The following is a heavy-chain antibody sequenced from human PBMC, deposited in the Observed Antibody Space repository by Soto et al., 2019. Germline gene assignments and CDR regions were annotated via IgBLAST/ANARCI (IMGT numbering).Heavy chain of an antibody. CDR3: ARGTAVTDKVNYGLDV. D-gene: IGHD5-18*01. CDR1: GCTFTGYG. CDR2: ISASNGNT. V-gene: IGHV1-18*01. J-gene: IGHJ6*02. Sequence: ASVKVSCKASGCTFTGYGINWVRQAPGQGLEWMGWISASNGNTNYAQKFQGRVTMTTDTSTTTANMELRSLRSDDTAVYYCARGTAVTDKVNYGLDVWGQGTTVTVSS.